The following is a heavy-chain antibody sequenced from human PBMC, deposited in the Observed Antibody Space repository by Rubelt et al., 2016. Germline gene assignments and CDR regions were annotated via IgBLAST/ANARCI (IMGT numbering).Heavy chain of an antibody. CDR2: IYYTGST. Sequence: QVRLQESGPGLVKPSQTLSLTCTVSGASISSGGYYWAWIRQHPGKGLEWIGYIYYTGSTYYNPSLESRFSISVDTSKNQFSLRLNSVTAADTAGYCGARHQWRLHRFYYWGQGTLVTVSS. J-gene: IGHJ4*02. D-gene: IGHD6-25*01. CDR1: GASISSGGYY. V-gene: IGHV4-31*03. CDR3: ARHQWRLHRFYY.